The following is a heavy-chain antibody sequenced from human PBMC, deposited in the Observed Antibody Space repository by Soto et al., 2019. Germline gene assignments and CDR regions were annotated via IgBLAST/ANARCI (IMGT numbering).Heavy chain of an antibody. V-gene: IGHV1-69*13. CDR3: ATSEGGDGYSFDY. J-gene: IGHJ4*01. CDR1: GVTFNRQD. Sequence: VASVKVSFKASGVTFNRQDMRWVRQAPGQGLEWMGGIIPMFGTPHYAEKFQDRVTITADESTGTAYLELSSLTSEDTAVYYCATSEGGDGYSFDYWGPGTLVTVSS. CDR2: IIPMFGTP. D-gene: IGHD3-16*01.